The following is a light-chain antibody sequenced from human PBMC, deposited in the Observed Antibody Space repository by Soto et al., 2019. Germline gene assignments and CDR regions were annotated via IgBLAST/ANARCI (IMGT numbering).Light chain of an antibody. J-gene: IGKJ5*01. V-gene: IGKV1-8*01. CDR2: AAS. CDR1: QGISSY. Sequence: AIRMTQSPSSLSASTGDRVTITCRASQGISSYLAWYQQKPGKAPKLLIYAASTLQSGVPSRFSGSGSGTDFTLTISCLQSEDSATYYCQQYYSYPITFGQGTRLEI. CDR3: QQYYSYPIT.